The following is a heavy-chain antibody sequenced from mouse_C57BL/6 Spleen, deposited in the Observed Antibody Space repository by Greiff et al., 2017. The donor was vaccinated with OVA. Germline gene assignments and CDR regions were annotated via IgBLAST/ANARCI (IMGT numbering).Heavy chain of an antibody. J-gene: IGHJ3*01. D-gene: IGHD4-1*01. CDR2: IYPGDGDT. CDR1: GYAFSSSW. Sequence: VQLQQSGPELVKPGASVKISCKASGYAFSSSWMNWVKQRPGKGLEWIGRIYPGDGDTNYNGKFKGKATLTADKASSTAYMQLSSRTSEDSAVYFCARSGLTGKGAWFAYWGQGTLVTVSA. CDR3: ARSGLTGKGAWFAY. V-gene: IGHV1-82*01.